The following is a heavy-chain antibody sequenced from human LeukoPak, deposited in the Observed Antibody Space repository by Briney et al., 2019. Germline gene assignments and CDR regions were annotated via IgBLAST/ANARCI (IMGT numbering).Heavy chain of an antibody. V-gene: IGHV3-66*01. Sequence: PGGSLRLSCAASGFTVSSNYMNWVRQAPGKWLEWVSVIYSGGSTYYVDSVKGRFTISRDNSKNTLYLQMNSLRAEDTAMYFCARSKPPAVKDYYGLDVWGQGTTVTVSS. D-gene: IGHD6-13*01. CDR3: ARSKPPAVKDYYGLDV. J-gene: IGHJ6*02. CDR2: IYSGGST. CDR1: GFTVSSNY.